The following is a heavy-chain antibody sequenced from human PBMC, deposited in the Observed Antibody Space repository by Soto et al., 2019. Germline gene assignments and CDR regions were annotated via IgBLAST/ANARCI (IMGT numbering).Heavy chain of an antibody. V-gene: IGHV3-30-3*01. Sequence: QVQLVESGGGVVQPGRSLRLSCAASGFTFSSYAMHWVRQAPGKGLEWVAVISYDGSNKYYADSVKGRFTISRDNSKNTLYLQMNSLRAEDTAVYYCARDVVGIQSGGQGTLVTVSS. CDR2: ISYDGSNK. J-gene: IGHJ4*02. CDR1: GFTFSSYA. D-gene: IGHD6-13*01. CDR3: ARDVVGIQS.